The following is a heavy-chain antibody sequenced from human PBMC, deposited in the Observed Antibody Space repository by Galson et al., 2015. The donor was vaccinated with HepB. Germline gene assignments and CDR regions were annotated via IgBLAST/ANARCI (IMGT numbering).Heavy chain of an antibody. CDR3: ARLQYYDILTGYWGYSAFDI. Sequence: QSGAEVKKPGESLKISCEGSGYSITSHWIGWVRQMPGKGLEWMGIIYPGDSDTRYSPSSQGQVTISADRSISTAYLQWSSLKASDTAMYYCARLQYYDILTGYWGYSAFDIWGQGTMVTVSS. J-gene: IGHJ3*02. V-gene: IGHV5-51*01. D-gene: IGHD3-9*01. CDR2: IYPGDSDT. CDR1: GYSITSHW.